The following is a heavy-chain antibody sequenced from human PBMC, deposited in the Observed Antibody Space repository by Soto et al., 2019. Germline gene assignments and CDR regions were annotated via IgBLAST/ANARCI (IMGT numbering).Heavy chain of an antibody. V-gene: IGHV4-38-2*01. CDR2: IYHTEST. CDR3: SRYVYSYSARCFDY. CDR1: GHSISSGFYY. J-gene: IGHJ4*02. D-gene: IGHD1-26*01. Sequence: SETLSLTCAVSGHSISSGFYYWGWVRQPPGKGLGWIGSIYHTESTYYNPSLKSRVTMSVDTSKNQLSLKLSSMTAADTAVYFCSRYVYSYSARCFDYWGQGTRVTVSS.